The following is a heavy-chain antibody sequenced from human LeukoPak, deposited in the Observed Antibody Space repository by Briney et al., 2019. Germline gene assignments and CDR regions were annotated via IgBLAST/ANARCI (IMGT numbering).Heavy chain of an antibody. CDR3: ARESRPNGAFDY. CDR1: GLTVSTNY. CDR2: AYSGGSR. J-gene: IGHJ4*02. Sequence: GGSLRLSCAASGLTVSTNYMNWVRQAPGKGLEWVSVAYSGGSRYYSDSVKGRFTISRDSSKNSLYLQMNSLRVEDTAVYYCARESRPNGAFDYWGQGTLVTVSS. D-gene: IGHD4-17*01. V-gene: IGHV3-53*01.